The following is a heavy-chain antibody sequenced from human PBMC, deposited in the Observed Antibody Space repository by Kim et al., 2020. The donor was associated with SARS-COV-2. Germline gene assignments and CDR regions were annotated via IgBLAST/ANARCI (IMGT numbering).Heavy chain of an antibody. CDR1: GFTFGDYA. J-gene: IGHJ4*02. CDR2: IRSKAYGGTT. Sequence: GGSLRLSCTASGFTFGDYAMSWFRQAPGKGLEWVGFIRSKAYGGTTEYAASVKGRFTISRDDSKSIAYLQMNSLKTEDTAVYYCTRVPIVVVIPYYFDYWGQGTLVTVSS. D-gene: IGHD3-22*01. V-gene: IGHV3-49*03. CDR3: TRVPIVVVIPYYFDY.